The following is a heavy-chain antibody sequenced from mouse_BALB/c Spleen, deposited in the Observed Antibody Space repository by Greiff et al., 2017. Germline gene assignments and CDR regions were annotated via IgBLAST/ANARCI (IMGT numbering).Heavy chain of an antibody. D-gene: IGHD2-4*01. J-gene: IGHJ3*01. Sequence: EVKLVESGGGLVQPGGSLKLSCAASGFDFSRYWMSWVRQAPGKGLEWIGEINPDSSTINYTPSLKDKFIISRDNAKNTLYLQMSKVRSEDTALYYCARPGVYYDYDEGFAYWGQGTLVTVSA. CDR3: ARPGVYYDYDEGFAY. CDR1: GFDFSRYW. V-gene: IGHV4-1*02. CDR2: INPDSSTI.